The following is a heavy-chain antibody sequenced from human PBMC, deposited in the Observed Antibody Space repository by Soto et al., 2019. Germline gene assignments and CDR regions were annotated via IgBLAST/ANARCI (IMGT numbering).Heavy chain of an antibody. J-gene: IGHJ4*02. CDR1: GFTFSSFT. CDR3: ARSIAVAGTPEFDY. CDR2: ISYDENNR. V-gene: IGHV3-30-3*01. Sequence: QVQLVESGGGVVQPGRSLRLSCAASGFTFSSFTMHWVRQAPGKGLEWVAVISYDENNRYYADSVKGRFTIFRDNSKNTLYLQMNSLRAEDTAVYYCARSIAVAGTPEFDYWGQGTLVTVSS. D-gene: IGHD6-19*01.